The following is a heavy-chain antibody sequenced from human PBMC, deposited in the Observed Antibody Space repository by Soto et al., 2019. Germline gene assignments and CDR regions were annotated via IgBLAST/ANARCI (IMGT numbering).Heavy chain of an antibody. Sequence: SETLSLTCTVSSGSIGSYFWSWIRQPPGKGLEWIGDIYYSGGTNYNPSLKSRSTISVTTSKNEFSLKLSSVTAADTAVYFCAGYGDGMDVWGQGATVTVSS. CDR1: SGSIGSYF. V-gene: IGHV4-59*01. D-gene: IGHD4-17*01. CDR2: IYYSGGT. J-gene: IGHJ6*02. CDR3: AGYGDGMDV.